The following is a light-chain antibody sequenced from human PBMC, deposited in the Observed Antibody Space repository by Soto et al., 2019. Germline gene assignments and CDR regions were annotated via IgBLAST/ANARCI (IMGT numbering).Light chain of an antibody. V-gene: IGKV1-5*03. CDR1: ESISNF. Sequence: DIQMTQSPSTLSASVGDGVTVTCRASESISNFLAWYQQKPGKAPNLLIYKASSLESGVPSRFSGSGSGTEFTLTISSLQPDDFATYYCQPYNSYSRTFGQGTKVDNK. J-gene: IGKJ1*01. CDR2: KAS. CDR3: QPYNSYSRT.